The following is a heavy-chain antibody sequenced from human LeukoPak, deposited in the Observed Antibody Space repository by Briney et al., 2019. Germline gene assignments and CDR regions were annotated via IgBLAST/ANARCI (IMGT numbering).Heavy chain of an antibody. V-gene: IGHV3-23*01. CDR2: ISGSGGST. CDR3: SSLYYYDSSGYTIFDY. D-gene: IGHD3-22*01. J-gene: IGHJ4*02. CDR1: GLSFSSYA. Sequence: PGGSLRLYRAAPGLSFSSYAVSWFRQAPGKGLEWVSAISGSGGSTYYADSVKGRFTISRDTSKNTLYLQMNSLRAENTAVYYCSSLYYYDSSGYTIFDYWGQGTLVTVSS.